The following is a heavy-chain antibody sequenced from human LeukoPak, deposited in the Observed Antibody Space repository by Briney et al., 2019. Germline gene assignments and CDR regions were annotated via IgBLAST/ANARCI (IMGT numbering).Heavy chain of an antibody. CDR3: AKSLTMIVVVITDDAFDI. CDR1: GFTFSSYA. J-gene: IGHJ3*02. Sequence: GGSLRLSCAASGFTFSSYAMSWVRQAPGKGLEWVSAISGSGGSTYYADSVKGRLTISRDNSKNTLYLQMNSLRAEDTAVYYCAKSLTMIVVVITDDAFDIWGQGTMVTVSS. CDR2: ISGSGGST. D-gene: IGHD3-22*01. V-gene: IGHV3-23*01.